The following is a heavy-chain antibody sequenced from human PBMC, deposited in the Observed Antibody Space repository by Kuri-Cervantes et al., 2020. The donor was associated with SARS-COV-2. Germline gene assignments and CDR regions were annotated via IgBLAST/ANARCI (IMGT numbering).Heavy chain of an antibody. CDR2: MNPNSGNT. Sequence: ASVKVSCKASGYTFTGYYMHWVRQAPGQGLEWMGWMNPNSGNTGYAQKFQGRVTMTRNTSISTAYMELSSLRSEDTAVYYCARAMSITIFGVVIEYAFDIWGQGTMVTVSS. V-gene: IGHV1-8*02. J-gene: IGHJ3*02. CDR1: GYTFTGYY. CDR3: ARAMSITIFGVVIEYAFDI. D-gene: IGHD3-3*01.